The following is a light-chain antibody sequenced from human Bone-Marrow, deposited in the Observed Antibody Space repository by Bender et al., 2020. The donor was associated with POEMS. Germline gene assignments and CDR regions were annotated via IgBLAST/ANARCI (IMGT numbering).Light chain of an antibody. Sequence: QTVVTQEPSLSVSPGGIITLTCALKSGSVSTDYNPTWYQQTPGQAPRTLIYSTHTRSSGVPDRFSGSIVGNKAALTITGAQADDESDYYCVLYMSSGWVFGGGTKLTVL. J-gene: IGLJ3*02. CDR1: SGSVSTDYN. V-gene: IGLV8-61*01. CDR2: STH. CDR3: VLYMSSGWV.